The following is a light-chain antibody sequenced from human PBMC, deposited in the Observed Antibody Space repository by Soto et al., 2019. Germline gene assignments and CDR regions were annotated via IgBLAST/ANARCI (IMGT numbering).Light chain of an antibody. Sequence: EIVLTQSPGTLSLSPGERATLSCRASQSVSSSYLAWYQQKPGQAPRLLIYGASSRATGIPDRFSGSGSGTDFTLTISGLEPEEFAVYYCQQYGSSPYTFGQGTKLEIK. J-gene: IGKJ2*01. V-gene: IGKV3-20*01. CDR1: QSVSSSY. CDR2: GAS. CDR3: QQYGSSPYT.